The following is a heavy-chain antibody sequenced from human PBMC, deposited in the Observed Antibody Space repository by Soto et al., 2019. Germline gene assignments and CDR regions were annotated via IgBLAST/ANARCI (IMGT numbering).Heavy chain of an antibody. CDR1: GGTFSSYA. J-gene: IGHJ4*02. D-gene: IGHD6-13*01. Sequence: SVKVSCKASGGTFSSYAISWVRQAPGQGLEWMGGIIPIFGTANYAQKFQGRVTITADESTSTAYMELSSLRSEDTAVYYCARDSGSSWYGYSGPFDYWGQGTLVTVSS. CDR2: IIPIFGTA. CDR3: ARDSGSSWYGYSGPFDY. V-gene: IGHV1-69*13.